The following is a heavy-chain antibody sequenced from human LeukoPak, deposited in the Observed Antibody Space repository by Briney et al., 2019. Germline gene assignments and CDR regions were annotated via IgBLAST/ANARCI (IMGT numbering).Heavy chain of an antibody. Sequence: GRSLRLSCAASGFTFDDYSMHWVRQAPGKGLEWVSGITSNSDNIGYADSVKGRFTISRDNAKNSLYLQMNSLRAEDTAVYYCAELGITMIGGVWGKGTTVTISS. V-gene: IGHV3-9*01. CDR3: AELGITMIGGV. J-gene: IGHJ6*04. D-gene: IGHD3-10*02. CDR1: GFTFDDYS. CDR2: ITSNSDNI.